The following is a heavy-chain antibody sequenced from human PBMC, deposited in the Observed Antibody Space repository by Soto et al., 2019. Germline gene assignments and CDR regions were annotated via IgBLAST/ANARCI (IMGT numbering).Heavy chain of an antibody. CDR3: AGHETVTLNTNWFDP. CDR1: GGSVSSAY. J-gene: IGHJ5*02. CDR2: IYYNGKMRYNPS. D-gene: IGHD2-15*01. V-gene: IGHV4-59*08. Sequence: PSETLSLTCTVSGGSVSSAYWSWIRQPPGKGLEWIGYIYYNGKMRYNPSLYNPSLKSRVTISVDTSKNQFSLKLSSVTAADTAVYYCAGHETVTLNTNWFDPWGQGTLVTVSS.